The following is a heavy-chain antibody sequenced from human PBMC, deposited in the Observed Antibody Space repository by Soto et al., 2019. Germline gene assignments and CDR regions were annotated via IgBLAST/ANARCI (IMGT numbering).Heavy chain of an antibody. Sequence: SETLSLTCTVSGGSISSSSYYWGWIRQPPGKGLEWIGSIYYSGSTYYNPSLKSRVTISVDTSKNQFSLKLSSVTTADTAVYYCARHEAGISPLNFDYWGQGTLVTVSS. D-gene: IGHD3-10*01. CDR1: GGSISSSSYY. CDR3: ARHEAGISPLNFDY. V-gene: IGHV4-39*01. CDR2: IYYSGST. J-gene: IGHJ4*02.